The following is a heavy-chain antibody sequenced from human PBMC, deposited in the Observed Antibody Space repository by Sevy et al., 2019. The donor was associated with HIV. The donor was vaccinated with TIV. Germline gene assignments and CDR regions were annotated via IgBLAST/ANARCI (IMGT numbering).Heavy chain of an antibody. D-gene: IGHD5-12*01. J-gene: IGHJ4*02. Sequence: GGSLRLSCTTSGFTFDDYAMSRFRQAPGKGLEWVAFITRNSYEAYGGTTDYAASVKGRFIISRDDSKSVAFLQMNSLKTEDTAVYYCTRGLATADTPEYYFDYWGQGTLVTVSS. CDR3: TRGLATADTPEYYFDY. V-gene: IGHV3-49*03. CDR2: ITRNSYEAYGGTT. CDR1: GFTFDDYA.